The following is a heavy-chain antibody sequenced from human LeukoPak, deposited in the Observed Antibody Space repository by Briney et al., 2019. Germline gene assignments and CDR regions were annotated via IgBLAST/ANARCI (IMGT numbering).Heavy chain of an antibody. CDR3: ARDPGNYGDLGLDI. V-gene: IGHV1-46*01. CDR1: GYTFTSYY. J-gene: IGHJ3*02. Sequence: PGVSLRISCKGSGYTFTSYYMHWVRQAPGQGLEWMGTINPLSGKTTYTQKFQDRVTMTRDTSTSTVYMELSSMRSDDTAVYYCARDPGNYGDLGLDIWGQGTTVTVSS. CDR2: INPLSGKT. D-gene: IGHD4-17*01.